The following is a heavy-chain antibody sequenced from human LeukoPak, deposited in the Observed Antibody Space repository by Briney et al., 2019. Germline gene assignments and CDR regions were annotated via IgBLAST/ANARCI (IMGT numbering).Heavy chain of an antibody. Sequence: PGGSLRRSCVASGFTFSNYEMNWVRQTPGKGLEWVSYISDHGKSRNYVDSVKGRFTISRDNAKNSLHLQMNSLRVEDTAIYFCARARIAAPLLDYWGQGTLVTVSS. CDR1: GFTFSNYE. J-gene: IGHJ4*02. CDR3: ARARIAAPLLDY. D-gene: IGHD6-13*01. V-gene: IGHV3-48*03. CDR2: ISDHGKSR.